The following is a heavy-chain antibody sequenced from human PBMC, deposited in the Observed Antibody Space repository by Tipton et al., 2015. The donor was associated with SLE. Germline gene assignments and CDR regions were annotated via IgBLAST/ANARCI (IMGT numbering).Heavy chain of an antibody. Sequence: TLSLTCTVSGGSISSHYWSWIRQPPGKTLEWIGRMFSSGDTNYNPSLKSRLTMSVDTSKNQFSLTVNSVTAADTAVYYCTRENVAADGALDVWGQGTMVTVSS. V-gene: IGHV4-4*07. CDR1: GGSISSHY. CDR3: TRENVAADGALDV. D-gene: IGHD6-13*01. J-gene: IGHJ3*01. CDR2: MFSSGDT.